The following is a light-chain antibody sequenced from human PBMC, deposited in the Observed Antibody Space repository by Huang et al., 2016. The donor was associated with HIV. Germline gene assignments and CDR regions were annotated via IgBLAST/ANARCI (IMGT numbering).Light chain of an antibody. CDR3: QQYDSSQGIS. CDR2: GAS. Sequence: EIVLTQSPDTLSLSPGERATVSCRVSQTSKNIYLAWYQQKPGQGPRLLIYGASSRATDIPDRFSGSGSGTDFTLTINRLEPEDFAVYYCQQYDSSQGISFGQGTRLEMK. CDR1: QTSKNIY. J-gene: IGKJ5*01. V-gene: IGKV3-20*01.